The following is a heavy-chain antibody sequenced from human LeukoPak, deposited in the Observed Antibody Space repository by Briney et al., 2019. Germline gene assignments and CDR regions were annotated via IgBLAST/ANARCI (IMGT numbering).Heavy chain of an antibody. V-gene: IGHV3-23*01. CDR2: ISGSGGST. J-gene: IGHJ4*02. Sequence: GGSLRLSCAASGFTFSSYAMGWVRQAPGKGLEWVSAISGSGGSTYYADSVKGRFTISRDNSKNTLYLQMNSLRAEDTAVYYCAKDERARTLYYYDSSGYYKYWGQGTLVTVSS. CDR1: GFTFSSYA. CDR3: AKDERARTLYYYDSSGYYKY. D-gene: IGHD3-22*01.